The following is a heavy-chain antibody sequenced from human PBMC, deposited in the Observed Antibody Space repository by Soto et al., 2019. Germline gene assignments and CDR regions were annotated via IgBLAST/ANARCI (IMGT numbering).Heavy chain of an antibody. Sequence: SETLSLTCTVSGGSISSYYWSWIRQPPGKGLEWIGYIYYSGSTNYNPSLKSRVTISVDTAKNQFSLKLIAVTAADTAVYYCARDRGVGATNWLDPWGQGNLGTVSS. CDR1: GGSISSYY. CDR2: IYYSGST. J-gene: IGHJ5*02. V-gene: IGHV4-59*01. D-gene: IGHD1-26*01. CDR3: ARDRGVGATNWLDP.